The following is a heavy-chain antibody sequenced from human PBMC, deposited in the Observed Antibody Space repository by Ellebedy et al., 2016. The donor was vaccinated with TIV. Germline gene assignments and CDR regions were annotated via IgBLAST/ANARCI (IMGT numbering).Heavy chain of an antibody. J-gene: IGHJ4*02. Sequence: MPSETLSLTCAISGDSVSNGGSTWHWIRQSPSIGLEWLGRTYYRSKWYNEYAVSVKSRITINPDTSKNQFSLQLNSLTPEDQALYYCVRGSRGAFDYWGQGTLVTVSS. CDR1: GDSVSNGGST. V-gene: IGHV6-1*01. CDR2: TYYRSKWYN. CDR3: VRGSRGAFDY.